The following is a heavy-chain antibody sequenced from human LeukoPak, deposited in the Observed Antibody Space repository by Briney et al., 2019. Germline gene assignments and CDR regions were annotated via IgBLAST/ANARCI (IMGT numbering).Heavy chain of an antibody. J-gene: IGHJ4*02. CDR1: GYTLTELS. Sequence: ASVKVSCKVSGYTLTELSMHWVRQAPGKGLEWMGGFDPEDGETIYAQKFQGRVTMTEDTSTDTAYMELSSLRSEDTAVYYCATDPTALMVRGVIYWGQGTLVTVSS. V-gene: IGHV1-24*01. CDR2: FDPEDGET. CDR3: ATDPTALMVRGVIY. D-gene: IGHD3-10*01.